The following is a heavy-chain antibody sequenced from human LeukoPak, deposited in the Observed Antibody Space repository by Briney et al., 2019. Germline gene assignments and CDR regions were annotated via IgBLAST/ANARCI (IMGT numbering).Heavy chain of an antibody. D-gene: IGHD3-3*01. CDR1: GFTFSNYW. CDR3: AREGFLDY. Sequence: PGGSLRLSCAGSGFTFSNYWMSWVRQAPGKGLEWVANMNQDGSQKNYVDSVKGRFTISRDNAKNSLYLQMNSLRAEDTAVYYCAREGFLDYWGQGTLVTVSS. V-gene: IGHV3-7*01. CDR2: MNQDGSQK. J-gene: IGHJ4*02.